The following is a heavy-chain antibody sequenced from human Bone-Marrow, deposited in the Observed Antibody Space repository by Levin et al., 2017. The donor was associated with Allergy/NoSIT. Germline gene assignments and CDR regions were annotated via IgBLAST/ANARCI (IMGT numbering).Heavy chain of an antibody. Sequence: PGESLKISCAGSGYDFPTYWIGWVRQTPGKGLEWVGVIYPGDSDTRYSPSFQGQVTISADKSIRTASLQWSSLRASDTAIYYCARLGREIEVGGITKTNAFDMWGQGTMVTVSS. CDR1: GYDFPTYW. J-gene: IGHJ3*02. D-gene: IGHD6-19*01. CDR3: ARLGREIEVGGITKTNAFDM. CDR2: IYPGDSDT. V-gene: IGHV5-51*01.